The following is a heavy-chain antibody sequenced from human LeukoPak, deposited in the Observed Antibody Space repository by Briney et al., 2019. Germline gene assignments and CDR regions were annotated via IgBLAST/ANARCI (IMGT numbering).Heavy chain of an antibody. V-gene: IGHV3-13*05. CDR2: IGAAGDP. CDR1: GFTFSSYD. Sequence: PGGSLRLSCAASGFTFSSYDMHWVRQPTGKGLEWVSAIGAAGDPYYPGSVKGRFTIPRENAKNSLYLQMNSLRAGDTAVYYCARALSSGWYVFDYWGQGTLVTVSS. CDR3: ARALSSGWYVFDY. J-gene: IGHJ4*02. D-gene: IGHD6-19*01.